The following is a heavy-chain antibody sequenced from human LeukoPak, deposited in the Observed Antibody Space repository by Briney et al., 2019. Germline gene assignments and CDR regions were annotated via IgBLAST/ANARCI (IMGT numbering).Heavy chain of an antibody. D-gene: IGHD6-19*01. CDR1: GFTFSIYS. Sequence: GGSQRLFCASSGFTFSIYSMNWGRQAPGKGMEWVSSISSSSSYIYYADSVKGRFTISRDNAKNSLYLQMNSLRAEDTAVYYCASAVAGRFAYWGQGTLVTVSS. CDR3: ASAVAGRFAY. V-gene: IGHV3-21*01. J-gene: IGHJ4*02. CDR2: ISSSSSYI.